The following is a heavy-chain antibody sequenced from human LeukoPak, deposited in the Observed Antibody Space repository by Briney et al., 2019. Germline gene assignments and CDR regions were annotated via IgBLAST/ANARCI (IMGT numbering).Heavy chain of an antibody. CDR3: ARAAGFGELWDY. CDR2: IYYSGST. D-gene: IGHD3-10*01. CDR1: SGSISSYY. J-gene: IGHJ4*02. Sequence: SETLSLTCTVSSGSISSYYWSWLRQPPGKGLEGIGYIYYSGSTNYNPSLKSRVTISVDTSNNQFSLKLSSVTAADTAVYYCARAAGFGELWDYWGQGTLVTVSS. V-gene: IGHV4-59*01.